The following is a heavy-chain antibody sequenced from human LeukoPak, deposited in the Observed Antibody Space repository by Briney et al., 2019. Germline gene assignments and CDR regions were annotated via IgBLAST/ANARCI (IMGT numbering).Heavy chain of an antibody. CDR2: IYSSGST. V-gene: IGHV4-59*01. CDR3: ARGNYCSGGSCYDGAFDY. Sequence: SETLSLTCNVSGGSIRGYYWSWIRQPPGKGLEWIGYIYSSGSTNYNPSLKSRVTMSVDTSKNQFSLKVDSVTAADTAVYYCARGNYCSGGSCYDGAFDYWGQGTLVTVSS. D-gene: IGHD2-15*01. J-gene: IGHJ4*02. CDR1: GGSIRGYY.